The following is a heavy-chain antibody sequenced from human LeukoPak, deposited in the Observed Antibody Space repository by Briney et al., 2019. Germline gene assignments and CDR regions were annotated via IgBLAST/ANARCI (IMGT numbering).Heavy chain of an antibody. D-gene: IGHD3-10*01. CDR3: ARSGGIITMVRGVTTPLDY. CDR1: GGSFSGYY. CDR2: INHSGST. J-gene: IGHJ4*02. Sequence: SETLSLTCAVYGGSFSGYYWSWIRQPPGKGLEWIGEINHSGSTNYNPSLKSRVTISVDTSKNQFSLKLSSVTAADTAVYYCARSGGIITMVRGVTTPLDYWGQGTLVTVSS. V-gene: IGHV4-34*01.